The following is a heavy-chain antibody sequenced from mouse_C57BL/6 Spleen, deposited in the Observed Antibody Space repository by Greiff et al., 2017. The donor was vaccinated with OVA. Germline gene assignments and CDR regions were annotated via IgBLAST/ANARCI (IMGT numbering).Heavy chain of an antibody. J-gene: IGHJ4*01. CDR2: ISDGGSYT. Sequence: EVQGVESGGGLVKPGGSLKLSCAASGFTFSSYAMSWVRQTPEKRPEWVATISDGGSYTYYPDNVKGRFTISRDNAKNNLYLQMSHLKSEDTAMYYCARDLLDGYYFYYAMDYWGQGTSVTVSS. CDR3: ARDLLDGYYFYYAMDY. V-gene: IGHV5-4*01. CDR1: GFTFSSYA. D-gene: IGHD2-3*01.